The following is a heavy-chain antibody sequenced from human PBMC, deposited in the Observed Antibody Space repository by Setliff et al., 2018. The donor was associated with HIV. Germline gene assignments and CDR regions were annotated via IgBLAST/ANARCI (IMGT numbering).Heavy chain of an antibody. V-gene: IGHV4-39*01. CDR1: GGSVSDSNVY. CDR2: ISSSGNT. Sequence: SETLSLTCSVSGGSVSDSNVYWNWIRQSPGKGLEWIGSISSSGNTYYNPSLKSRVTTSVDTPKNQFSLRLSSVTAADTAVYFCARLRITMIMMLNYFDYWGQGTLVTVSS. D-gene: IGHD3-22*01. J-gene: IGHJ4*02. CDR3: ARLRITMIMMLNYFDY.